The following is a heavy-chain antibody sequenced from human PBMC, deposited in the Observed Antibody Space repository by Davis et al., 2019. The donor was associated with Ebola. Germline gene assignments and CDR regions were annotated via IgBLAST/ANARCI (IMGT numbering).Heavy chain of an antibody. CDR2: IIPIFGTA. D-gene: IGHD3-10*01. CDR3: ARGKHYYGSGSPSQGFDP. V-gene: IGHV1-69*13. Sequence: SVKVSCKASGGTFSSYAISWVRQAPGQGLEWMGGIIPIFGTANYAQKFQGRVTITADESTSTAYMELSSLRSEDTAVYYCARGKHYYGSGSPSQGFDPWGQGTLVTVSS. J-gene: IGHJ5*02. CDR1: GGTFSSYA.